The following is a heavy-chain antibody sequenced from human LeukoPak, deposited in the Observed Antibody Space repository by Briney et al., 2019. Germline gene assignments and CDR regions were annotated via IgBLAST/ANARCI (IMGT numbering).Heavy chain of an antibody. CDR1: GFTFSSYW. CDR3: ARYGSGSYYYYYGMDV. Sequence: GGSLRLSCAASGFTFSSYWMSWVRQAPGKGLEWVANIKQDGSEKYNVDSVKGRFTISRDNAKNSLYLQMNSLRAEDTAVYYCARYGSGSYYYYYGMDVWGQGTTVTVSS. J-gene: IGHJ6*02. D-gene: IGHD3-10*01. V-gene: IGHV3-7*01. CDR2: IKQDGSEK.